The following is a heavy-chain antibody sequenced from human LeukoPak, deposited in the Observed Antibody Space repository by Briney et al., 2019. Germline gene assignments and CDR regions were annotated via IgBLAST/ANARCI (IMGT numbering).Heavy chain of an antibody. Sequence: GRSLRLSCAASGFTFDGYAMHWVRQAPGKGLEWVSGISWNSGSIGYADSVKGRFTISRDNAKNSLYLQMNSLRAEDTALYYCASDVAAAGNYWGQGTLVTVSS. V-gene: IGHV3-9*01. D-gene: IGHD6-13*01. CDR1: GFTFDGYA. J-gene: IGHJ4*02. CDR3: ASDVAAAGNY. CDR2: ISWNSGSI.